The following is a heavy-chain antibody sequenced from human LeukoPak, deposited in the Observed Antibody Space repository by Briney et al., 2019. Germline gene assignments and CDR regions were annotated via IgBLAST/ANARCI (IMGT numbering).Heavy chain of an antibody. Sequence: SVKVSCKASGGTFSSYAISWVRQAPGQGLEWMGRIIPIFGIANYAQKFQGRVTITADKSTRTAYMELSSLRSEDTAVYYCARGGVGQQLVLDYWGQGTLVTVSS. CDR1: GGTFSSYA. CDR2: IIPIFGIA. V-gene: IGHV1-69*04. CDR3: ARGGVGQQLVLDY. D-gene: IGHD6-13*01. J-gene: IGHJ4*02.